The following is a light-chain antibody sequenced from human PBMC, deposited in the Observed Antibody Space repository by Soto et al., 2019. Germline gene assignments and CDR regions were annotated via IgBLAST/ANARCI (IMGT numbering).Light chain of an antibody. J-gene: IGKJ3*01. CDR3: QQRSNWHFT. CDR1: RSVSSY. V-gene: IGKV3-11*01. CDR2: DAS. Sequence: EIVLTQSPATLSLSPGERATLSCRASRSVSSYLAWYQQKPGQAPRLLIYDASNRATGIPARFSGSGSGTDFTLTISSLEPEDFAVYYCQQRSNWHFTFGPGTKVDIK.